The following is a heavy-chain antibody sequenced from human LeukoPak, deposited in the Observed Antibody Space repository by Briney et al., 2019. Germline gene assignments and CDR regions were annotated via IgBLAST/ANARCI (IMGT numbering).Heavy chain of an antibody. Sequence: ASVKVSCKASGYTFTSYGISWVRQAPGQGLEWMGWMNPNSGNTGYAQKFQGRVTMTRNTSISTAYMELSSLRSEDTAVYYCARGPIRYSDWLDSPYYDMDVWGKGTTVTISS. V-gene: IGHV1-8*02. D-gene: IGHD3-9*01. CDR3: ARGPIRYSDWLDSPYYDMDV. CDR1: GYTFTSYG. CDR2: MNPNSGNT. J-gene: IGHJ6*03.